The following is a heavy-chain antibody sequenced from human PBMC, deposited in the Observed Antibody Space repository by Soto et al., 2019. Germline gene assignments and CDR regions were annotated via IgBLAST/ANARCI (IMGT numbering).Heavy chain of an antibody. CDR3: ASGVVVPAAQNSFDP. Sequence: QVQLVQSGAEVKKPGSSVKVSCKASGGTFSSYTISWVRQAPGQGLEWMGRIIPILGIANYAQKFQGRVTITADESTSTAYKELSSLRSEDTAVYYCASGVVVPAAQNSFDPWGQGTLVTVSS. CDR2: IIPILGIA. D-gene: IGHD2-2*01. V-gene: IGHV1-69*02. J-gene: IGHJ5*02. CDR1: GGTFSSYT.